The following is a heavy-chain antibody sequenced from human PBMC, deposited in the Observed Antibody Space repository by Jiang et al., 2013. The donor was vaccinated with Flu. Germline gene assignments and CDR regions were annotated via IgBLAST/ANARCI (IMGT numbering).Heavy chain of an antibody. CDR3: AKGHCSGGSCYYGGFDY. J-gene: IGHJ4*02. CDR1: GYTFTTYT. CDR2: INAGNGNT. V-gene: IGHV1-3*01. Sequence: SGAEVKKPGASVKVSCKASGYTFTTYTMHWVRQAPGQRLEWMGWINAGNGNTKYSQNFQGRVTITRDTSASTAYMELSSLRSEDTAVYYCAKGHCSGGSCYYGGFDYWGQGTLVTVSS. D-gene: IGHD2-15*01.